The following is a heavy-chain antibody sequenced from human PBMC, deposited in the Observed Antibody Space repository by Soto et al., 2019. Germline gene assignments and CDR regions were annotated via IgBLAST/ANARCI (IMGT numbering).Heavy chain of an antibody. Sequence: SETLSLTCTVSGGSISSYYWSWIRQPPGKGLEWIGYIYYSGSTNYNPSLKSRVTISVDTSKNQFSLKLSSVTAADTAVYYCASNILTLYGMDVWGQGTTVTVSS. J-gene: IGHJ6*02. V-gene: IGHV4-59*01. D-gene: IGHD3-9*01. CDR1: GGSISSYY. CDR2: IYYSGST. CDR3: ASNILTLYGMDV.